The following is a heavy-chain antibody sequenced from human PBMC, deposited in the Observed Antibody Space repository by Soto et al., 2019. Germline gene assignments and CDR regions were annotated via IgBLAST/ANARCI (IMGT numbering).Heavy chain of an antibody. CDR2: IYYSGNT. Sequence: SDTLSLTCTVSGRTISSYYWSWIRQPPGKGLEWIGYIYYSGNTAYNPSLKSRVTISVDTSKNQFSLKMRSVTAADTAMYYCARGRLGAYIYGGRVDPWGQGTRVTVPS. D-gene: IGHD5-18*01. V-gene: IGHV4-59*08. CDR3: ARGRLGAYIYGGRVDP. CDR1: GRTISSYY. J-gene: IGHJ5*02.